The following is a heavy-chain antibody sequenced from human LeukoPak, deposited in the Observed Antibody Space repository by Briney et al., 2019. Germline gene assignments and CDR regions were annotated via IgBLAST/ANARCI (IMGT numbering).Heavy chain of an antibody. V-gene: IGHV3-23*01. CDR3: AKDFEFKWQQPSDH. D-gene: IGHD1/OR15-1a*01. CDR2: ISGTGGNT. Sequence: GGSLRLSCAVSGFSLSNYAMSWVRQFPGNGLVWVSGISGTGGNTYYADSVKGRFTISRDNSKNMLYLQMNTMTAEDTAIYFCAKDFEFKWQQPSDHWGQGTPVTVSS. CDR1: GFSLSNYA. J-gene: IGHJ4*02.